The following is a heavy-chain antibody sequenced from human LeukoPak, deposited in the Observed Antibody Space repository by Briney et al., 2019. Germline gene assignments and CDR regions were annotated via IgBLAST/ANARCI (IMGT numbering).Heavy chain of an antibody. D-gene: IGHD3-22*01. V-gene: IGHV3-7*05. J-gene: IGHJ4*02. CDR3: ARDSPTYYDSSGYNY. CDR2: IKQDGSEK. Sequence: GGSLRLSCAASGFTFSSYWMSWVRQAPGKGLEWVANIKQDGSEKYYVDSVKGRFTISRDNAKNSLYLQMNSLRPEDTAVYYCARDSPTYYDSSGYNYWGQGTLVTVSS. CDR1: GFTFSSYW.